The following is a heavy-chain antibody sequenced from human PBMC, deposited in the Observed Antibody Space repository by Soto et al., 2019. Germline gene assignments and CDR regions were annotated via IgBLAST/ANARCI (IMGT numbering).Heavy chain of an antibody. J-gene: IGHJ6*02. D-gene: IGHD3-16*01. V-gene: IGHV4-59*01. CDR3: ARVSYHYVWGSSTGMAV. CDR2: ISYNGNT. CDR1: GGSISSND. Sequence: QVQLQESGPGLVKPAETLSLTCSVSGGSISSNDWSWIRQPPGKGLEYIGYISYNGNTNYKPSLKSRVTISVDTSKSQFSLTMSSVTAADTAVYYCARVSYHYVWGSSTGMAVWGQGTTVTVSS.